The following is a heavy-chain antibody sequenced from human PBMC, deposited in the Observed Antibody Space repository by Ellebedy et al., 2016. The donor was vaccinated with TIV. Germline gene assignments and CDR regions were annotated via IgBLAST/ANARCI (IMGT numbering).Heavy chain of an antibody. V-gene: IGHV3-30*02. D-gene: IGHD2-2*01. CDR3: AKRGSSSPYNMDV. Sequence: GGSLRLSCAASGFTFSDYAMNWVRQAPGKGLEWVATIWYDGSKKYYADSLEGRFTLSRDNSKNTLYLQVNSLRPEDTGVYYCAKRGSSSPYNMDVWGQGTTVTVSS. CDR1: GFTFSDYA. J-gene: IGHJ6*02. CDR2: IWYDGSKK.